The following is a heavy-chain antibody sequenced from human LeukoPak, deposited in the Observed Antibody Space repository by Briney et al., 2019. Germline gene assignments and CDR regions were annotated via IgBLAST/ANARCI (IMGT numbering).Heavy chain of an antibody. CDR3: ARGSIADFWSGYTYYGMDV. V-gene: IGHV4-34*01. CDR2: INHSGST. J-gene: IGHJ6*02. Sequence: SETLSLTCTVSGGSISSYYWSWIRQPPGKGLEWIGEINHSGSTNYNPSLKSRVTISVDTSKNQFSLKLSSVTAADTAVYYCARGSIADFWSGYTYYGMDVWGQGTSVTASS. CDR1: GGSISSYY. D-gene: IGHD3-3*01.